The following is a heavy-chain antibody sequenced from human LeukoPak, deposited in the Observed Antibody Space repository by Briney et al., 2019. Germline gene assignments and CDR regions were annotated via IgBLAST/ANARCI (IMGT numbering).Heavy chain of an antibody. Sequence: PSQTLSLTCTVSGCSISSWDYYWSRIRQPPGKGLEWIGYIHSSGSTYYNPSLKSRATISVDTSKNLFSLRLSSVTAADTAVYYCATNPNGDYYFDYWGQGTLVTVSS. CDR3: ATNPNGDYYFDY. J-gene: IGHJ4*02. CDR2: IHSSGST. D-gene: IGHD4-17*01. V-gene: IGHV4-30-4*01. CDR1: GCSISSWDYY.